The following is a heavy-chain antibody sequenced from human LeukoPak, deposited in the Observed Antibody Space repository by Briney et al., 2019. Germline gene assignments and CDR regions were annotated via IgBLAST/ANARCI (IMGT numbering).Heavy chain of an antibody. CDR3: AKGIELWLTYFDH. D-gene: IGHD5-18*01. V-gene: IGHV3-23*01. CDR1: GFTFRNYA. CDR2: ISASGDRT. J-gene: IGHJ4*02. Sequence: GGSLRLSCAASGFTFRNYAMNWVRQAPGKGLEWVSRISASGDRTYHADSVKGRFTISRDNSKNTLSLQMNSLRAEDTAVYYCAKGIELWLTYFDHWGQGTLVTASS.